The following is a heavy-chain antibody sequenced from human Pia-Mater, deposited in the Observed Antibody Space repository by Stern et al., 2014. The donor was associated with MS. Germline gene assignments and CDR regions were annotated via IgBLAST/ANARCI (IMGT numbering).Heavy chain of an antibody. V-gene: IGHV1-69*06. D-gene: IGHD3-10*01. CDR2: IIPHFGTT. CDR3: ARDQRAYASESSYSWFDP. Sequence: QLEQSGPELLKPASSLKLSCKVSGDTLGNCAMSWVRQDPPPGIERMGGIIPHFGTTKYNPKFQGRVPITADKSTNTASMELTSLRSADTAVYHCARDQRAYASESSYSWFDPWGQGTLVTVSS. CDR1: GDTLGNCA. J-gene: IGHJ5*02.